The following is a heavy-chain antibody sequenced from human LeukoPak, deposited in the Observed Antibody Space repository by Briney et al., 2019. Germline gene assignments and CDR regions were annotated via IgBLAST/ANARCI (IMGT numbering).Heavy chain of an antibody. V-gene: IGHV3-53*01. CDR3: ARVQSQSYSSSWYLGG. CDR1: GFTVSSNY. D-gene: IGHD6-13*01. J-gene: IGHJ4*02. CDR2: NYSGGST. Sequence: PGGSLRLSCAASGFTVSSNYMSWVRQAPGKGLEWVSVNYSGGSTYYADSVKGRFTISRDNSKNTLYLQMNSLRAEDTAVYYCARVQSQSYSSSWYLGGWGQGTLVTVSS.